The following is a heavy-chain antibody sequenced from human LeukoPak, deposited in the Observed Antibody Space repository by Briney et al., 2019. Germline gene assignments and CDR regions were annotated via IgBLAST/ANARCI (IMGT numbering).Heavy chain of an antibody. CDR3: AREICGSASYPDY. J-gene: IGHJ4*02. D-gene: IGHD3-10*01. V-gene: IGHV3-33*01. Sequence: GGSLRLSCAASGFSFSTYAMHWVRQAPGKGLEWVALIWHDASHTFYTDSVKGRFTISRDNSKSTVYLQMNSLGGEDTAVYYCAREICGSASYPDYWGQGTLVTVSS. CDR1: GFSFSTYA. CDR2: IWHDASHT.